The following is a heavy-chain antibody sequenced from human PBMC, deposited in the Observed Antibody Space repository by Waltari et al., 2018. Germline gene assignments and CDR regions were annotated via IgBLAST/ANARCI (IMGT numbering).Heavy chain of an antibody. CDR3: ARFNSGWSGWFDP. J-gene: IGHJ5*02. CDR1: GHSLYGYY. CDR2: IYYGGST. D-gene: IGHD6-19*01. Sequence: QVQLQESGPGLVKPSATLSLPFSVSGHSLYGYYWSWIRQPPGKGLEWIGYIYYGGSTNYNPSLKSRVTMSVDASKNQFSLKLTSVTAADTAVFYCARFNSGWSGWFDPWGQGALVIVSS. V-gene: IGHV4-59*01.